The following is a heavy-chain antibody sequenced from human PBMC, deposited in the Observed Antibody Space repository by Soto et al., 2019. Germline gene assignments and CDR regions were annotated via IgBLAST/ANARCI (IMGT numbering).Heavy chain of an antibody. V-gene: IGHV3-49*03. CDR2: IRSRAYGGTT. D-gene: IGHD3-3*01. CDR3: TRGWIFGPLINWFDP. Sequence: EVQLVESGGHMVQPGRSLRLSCTASGFTFGDNAMSWFRQAPGEGLEWVGFIRSRAYGGTTEYAASVKGRFTISRDDSKSIAYLQMTSLKTEDTALYYCTRGWIFGPLINWFDPWGQGTLVTVSS. CDR1: GFTFGDNA. J-gene: IGHJ5*02.